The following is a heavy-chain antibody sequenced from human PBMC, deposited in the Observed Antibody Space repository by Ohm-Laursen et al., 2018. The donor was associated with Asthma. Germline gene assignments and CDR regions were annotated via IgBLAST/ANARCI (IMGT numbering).Heavy chain of an antibody. Sequence: SVKVSCKASGGTFSSYAISWVRQAPGQGLEWMGGIIPIFGTANYAQKFQGRVTITADKSTSTAYMELSSLRSEDTAAYYCARSPYYDSSGYYFSHAFDIWGQGTMVTVSS. CDR3: ARSPYYDSSGYYFSHAFDI. J-gene: IGHJ3*02. CDR2: IIPIFGTA. V-gene: IGHV1-69*06. D-gene: IGHD3-22*01. CDR1: GGTFSSYA.